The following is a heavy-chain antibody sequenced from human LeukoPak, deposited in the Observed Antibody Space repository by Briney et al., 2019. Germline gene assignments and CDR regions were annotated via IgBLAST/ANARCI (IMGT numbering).Heavy chain of an antibody. CDR1: GFTFSSYA. CDR2: ISGSGGST. CDR3: AKATKYYYGSGSYSFDY. Sequence: PGGSLRLSCAASGFTFSSYAMSWVRQAPGKGLEWVSAISGSGGSTYYADSVKGRFTISRDNSKNTLYLQMNSLRAEDTAVYYCAKATKYYYGSGSYSFDYWGQGTLVTVSS. D-gene: IGHD3-10*01. J-gene: IGHJ4*02. V-gene: IGHV3-23*01.